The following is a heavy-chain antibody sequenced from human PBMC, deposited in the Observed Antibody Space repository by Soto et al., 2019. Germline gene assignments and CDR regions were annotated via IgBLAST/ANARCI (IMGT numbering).Heavy chain of an antibody. Sequence: QVQLVESGGGVVQPGSSLRLSCTASGFTFSIYAMHWVRQAPGKGLEWVSIISFDGKNIDYARSVRGRFTISRDNSQNTLYLQMDSLRTEDTAVYYCARRDFYCRGRNCFSGDYAMDVWGQGTTVTVS. J-gene: IGHJ6*02. CDR3: ARRDFYCRGRNCFSGDYAMDV. V-gene: IGHV3-30*04. D-gene: IGHD2-15*01. CDR2: ISFDGKNI. CDR1: GFTFSIYA.